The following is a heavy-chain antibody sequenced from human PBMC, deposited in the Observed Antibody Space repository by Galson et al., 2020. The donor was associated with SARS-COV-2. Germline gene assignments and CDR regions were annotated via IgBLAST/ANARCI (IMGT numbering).Heavy chain of an antibody. V-gene: IGHV4-31*03. CDR3: ATGVAGGSGHGLLDS. CDR1: GGSVSSDGYF. D-gene: IGHD2-15*01. Sequence: ASETLSLTCTVSGGSVSSDGYFCWIRQYTGQGLEWIGYTYYTWGAYYNPSLRSRVYISLDTSKNLFSLKLSSVTAADTAGYYCATGVAGGSGHGLLDSWCQGTLVTVSS. CDR2: TYYTWGA. J-gene: IGHJ4*02.